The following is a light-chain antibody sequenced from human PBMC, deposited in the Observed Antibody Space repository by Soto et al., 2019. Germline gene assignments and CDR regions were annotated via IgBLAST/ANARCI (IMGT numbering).Light chain of an antibody. Sequence: QSVLTQPPSVSGAPGQRVTISCTGSSSNIGAGYDVHWYQQLPGTAPKLLIYGNSNRPSGVPDRFSGSKSGTSASLAITGLQAEDEADYYCQSSDSGLRGVVFGGGTQLTVL. V-gene: IGLV1-40*01. CDR2: GNS. CDR3: QSSDSGLRGVV. J-gene: IGLJ2*01. CDR1: SSNIGAGYD.